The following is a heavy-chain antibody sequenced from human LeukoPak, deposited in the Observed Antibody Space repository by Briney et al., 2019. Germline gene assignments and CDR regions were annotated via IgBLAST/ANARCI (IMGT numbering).Heavy chain of an antibody. CDR1: GFTLSRSG. V-gene: IGHV3-30*02. D-gene: IGHD3-10*01. CDR2: IRSDGNKY. J-gene: IGHJ4*02. Sequence: PGGSLRLSCAASGFTLSRSGTHWVRQAPDKGLEWVAFIRSDGNKYYYADSVKGRFTISRDSSKNTLYLQMNSLRPEDTAVYYCARDLGAYYYGSVLDYWGQGTLVTVSS. CDR3: ARDLGAYYYGSVLDY.